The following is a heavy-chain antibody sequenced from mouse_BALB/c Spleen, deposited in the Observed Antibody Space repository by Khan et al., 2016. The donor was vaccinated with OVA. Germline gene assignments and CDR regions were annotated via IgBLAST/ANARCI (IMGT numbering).Heavy chain of an antibody. J-gene: IGHJ4*01. CDR2: LWGDGST. CDR3: ARFGYYDAMDY. D-gene: IGHD2-2*01. CDR1: GFSLTDYG. Sequence: QVQLKESGPGLVAPSQSLSITCTVSGFSLTDYGVNWVRQPPGKGLEWLGMLWGDGSTDYNSALKSRLSISKDNSKSQVFLKMNSLQTDDTASYYCARFGYYDAMDYWGQGTSVTVSS. V-gene: IGHV2-6-7*01.